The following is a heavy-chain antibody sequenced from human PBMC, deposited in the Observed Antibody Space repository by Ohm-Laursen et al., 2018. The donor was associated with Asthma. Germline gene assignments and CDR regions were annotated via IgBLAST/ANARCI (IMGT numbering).Heavy chain of an antibody. V-gene: IGHV3-30*03. J-gene: IGHJ4*02. CDR1: GFTFSDYG. Sequence: SLRLSCSASGFTFSDYGMHWVRQAPGKGLEWVAVGGSYYDGGLKYYADSVDGRFTVSRDDSKNTLYLQMNSLRPDDTAVYYCARDVMEWYLPAFDFWGQGTLVTVSS. D-gene: IGHD3-3*01. CDR2: GGSYYDGGLK. CDR3: ARDVMEWYLPAFDF.